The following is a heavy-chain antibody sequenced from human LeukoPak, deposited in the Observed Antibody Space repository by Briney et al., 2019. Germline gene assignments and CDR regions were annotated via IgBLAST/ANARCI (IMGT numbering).Heavy chain of an antibody. D-gene: IGHD3-22*01. V-gene: IGHV3-49*04. CDR1: GFTFGDFA. CDR2: VRSKAYGGTT. J-gene: IGHJ4*02. Sequence: GGSLRLSCIASGFTFGDFAMSWVRQAPGKGLEWVGLVRSKAYGGTTEYAAFVKGRFTISSDDSNNIAYLQMNSLKTEDTAVYFCTRAWGYYYDSSAYYYNYWGQGTLVTVSS. CDR3: TRAWGYYYDSSAYYYNY.